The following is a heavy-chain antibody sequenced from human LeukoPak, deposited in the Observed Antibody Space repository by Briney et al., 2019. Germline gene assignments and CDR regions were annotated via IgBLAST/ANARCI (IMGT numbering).Heavy chain of an antibody. CDR1: GGSLSGSH. V-gene: IGHV4-34*01. CDR3: ARDPCSSINCPLRF. CDR2: INHSGRT. D-gene: IGHD2-2*01. Sequence: PSETLSLTCAVSGGSLSGSHCTWVRQSPGEGLEWIGEINHSGRTNYNPSLQSRVTISLDTTRSQFSLILRSVTAADTAVYYCARDPCSSINCPLRFWGQGTLVTVSS. J-gene: IGHJ4*02.